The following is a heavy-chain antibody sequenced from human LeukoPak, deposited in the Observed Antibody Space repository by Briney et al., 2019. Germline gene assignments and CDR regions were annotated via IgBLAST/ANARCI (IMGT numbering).Heavy chain of an antibody. CDR1: GYRFTSYW. CDR3: ARRRGRYPGDAFDI. J-gene: IGHJ3*02. CDR2: IYPGDSDT. D-gene: IGHD1-26*01. Sequence: GESLKISCKGSGYRFTSYWIGWVRQMPGKGLEWMGFIYPGDSDTRYSPSFQGQVTISAEKSMSTYLQWSSLKASDTAMYYCARRRGRYPGDAFDIWGQGTMVTVSS. V-gene: IGHV5-51*01.